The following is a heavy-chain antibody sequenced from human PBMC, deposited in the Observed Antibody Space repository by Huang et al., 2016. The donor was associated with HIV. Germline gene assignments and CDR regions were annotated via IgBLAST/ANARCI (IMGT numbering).Heavy chain of an antibody. CDR3: AREKMMSWLDDHDAFDI. J-gene: IGHJ3*02. Sequence: QVQLQQWGAGLLKPSETLSLTCAVYGGSFSGYYWSWIRQSPGKGLAWIGEIKPSGSTNYNPSLKSRLTIAVDTSKNQVSLKLSSVTAADTAVYYCAREKMMSWLDDHDAFDIWGQGTMVTVSS. D-gene: IGHD1-1*01. V-gene: IGHV4-34*01. CDR2: IKPSGST. CDR1: GGSFSGYY.